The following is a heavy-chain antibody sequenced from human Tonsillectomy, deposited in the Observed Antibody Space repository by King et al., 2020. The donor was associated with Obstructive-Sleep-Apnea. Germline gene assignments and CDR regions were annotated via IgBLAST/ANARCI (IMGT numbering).Heavy chain of an antibody. V-gene: IGHV3-15*01. CDR2: IKSKTDGGTT. J-gene: IGHJ4*02. CDR1: GFTFSNAW. D-gene: IGHD2-21*02. Sequence: VQLVESGGGLVKPGGSLRLSCAASGFTFSNAWMSWVRQAPGKGLEWVGRIKSKTDGGTTDYAAPVKGRFTISRDDSKNTLYLQMNSLKTEDTAVYYCTTVQDEDVVVTAILQSDYWGQGTLVTVSS. CDR3: TTVQDEDVVVTAILQSDY.